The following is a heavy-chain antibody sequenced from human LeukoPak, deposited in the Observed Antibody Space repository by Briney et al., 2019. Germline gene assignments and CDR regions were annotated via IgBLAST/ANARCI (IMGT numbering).Heavy chain of an antibody. CDR1: GGSISSGGYY. Sequence: SETLSLTCTVSGGSISSGGYYWGWIRQPPGKGLEWIGYIYHSGSTYYNPSLKSRVTISVDRSKNQFSLKLSSVTAADTAVYYCARGGPSIAARQLFDYWGQGTLVTVSS. CDR2: IYHSGST. V-gene: IGHV4-30-2*01. D-gene: IGHD6-6*01. CDR3: ARGGPSIAARQLFDY. J-gene: IGHJ4*02.